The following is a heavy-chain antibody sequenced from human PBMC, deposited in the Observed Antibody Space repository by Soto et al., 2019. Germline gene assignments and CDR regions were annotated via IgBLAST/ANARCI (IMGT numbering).Heavy chain of an antibody. Sequence: SETLSLTCTVSGASISSSGYYWGWIRQPPGKGLEWVGSLYYSGNTYYNPSLKSRFTMSIDTSKNQFSLQLRSVTAADTAVYYCAKHREYDGMSVWGQVTAVTVSS. CDR1: GASISSSGYY. CDR2: LYYSGNT. J-gene: IGHJ6*02. V-gene: IGHV4-39*01. CDR3: AKHREYDGMSV.